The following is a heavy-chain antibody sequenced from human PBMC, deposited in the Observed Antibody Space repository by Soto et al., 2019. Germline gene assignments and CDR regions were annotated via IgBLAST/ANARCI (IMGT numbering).Heavy chain of an antibody. Sequence: QVPLVESGGGVVQPGRSLRLSCAASGFTFSNYGMHWVRQAPGKGLEWVAVIYYDGSNKYYADSVKGRFTISKDNSKNTLYLQMNSLRAEDTAVYYCARAQYSSRWYPFDYWGQGTLVTVSS. CDR1: GFTFSNYG. D-gene: IGHD6-13*01. V-gene: IGHV3-33*01. J-gene: IGHJ4*02. CDR3: ARAQYSSRWYPFDY. CDR2: IYYDGSNK.